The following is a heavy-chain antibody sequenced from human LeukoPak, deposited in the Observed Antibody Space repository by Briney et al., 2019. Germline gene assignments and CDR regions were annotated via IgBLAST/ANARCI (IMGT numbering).Heavy chain of an antibody. Sequence: ATVKVSCKASGYTFTGYYMHWVRQAPGQGLEWMGRINPNSGGTNYAQKFQGRVTMTRDTSISTAYMELSRLRSDDTAVYYCARDQCSSFVPFDYWGQGTLVTVSS. CDR2: INPNSGGT. CDR3: ARDQCSSFVPFDY. CDR1: GYTFTGYY. D-gene: IGHD6-6*01. V-gene: IGHV1-2*06. J-gene: IGHJ4*02.